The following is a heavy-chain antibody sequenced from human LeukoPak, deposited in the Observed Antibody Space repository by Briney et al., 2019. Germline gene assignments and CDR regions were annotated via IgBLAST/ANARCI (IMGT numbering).Heavy chain of an antibody. J-gene: IGHJ4*02. CDR2: IRSDGSST. CDR3: TRAGPYDY. Sequence: PGGSLRLSCAASGFTFSSYAMSWVRQAPGKGLVWVSRIRSDGSSTSYADSVRGRFTISRDNAKNTLHLQMNSLRAEDTAVYYCTRAGPYDYWGQGTLVTVSS. CDR1: GFTFSSYA. V-gene: IGHV3-74*01.